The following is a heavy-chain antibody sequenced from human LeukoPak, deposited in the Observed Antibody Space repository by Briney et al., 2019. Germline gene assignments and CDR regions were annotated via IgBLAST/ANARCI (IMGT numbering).Heavy chain of an antibody. CDR3: ARDLGVQWLVCDY. V-gene: IGHV1-3*01. D-gene: IGHD6-19*01. Sequence: ASVKVSCKAVGYTFTNYVLHWVRQAPGQRREWMGWINAGNGNTKYSQKFQGRVTITRDTSARTACMELSSLRSEDTAIYYCARDLGVQWLVCDYWGQGTLVTVSS. CDR2: INAGNGNT. CDR1: GYTFTNYV. J-gene: IGHJ4*02.